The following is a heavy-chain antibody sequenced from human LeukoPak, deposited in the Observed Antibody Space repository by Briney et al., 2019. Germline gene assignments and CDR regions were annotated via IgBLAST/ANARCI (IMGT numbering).Heavy chain of an antibody. D-gene: IGHD6-13*01. CDR1: GGSFSGYY. J-gene: IGHJ4*02. CDR3: ARHAAISAAGTAPFDS. V-gene: IGHV4-34*01. CDR2: INHSGST. Sequence: SETLSLTCAVYGGSFSGYYWSWIRQPPGKGLEWIGEINHSGSTNYNPSLKSRVTISVDTSKNQLSLKLTSATATDTAVYYCARHAAISAAGTAPFDSWGQGTLVTVSS.